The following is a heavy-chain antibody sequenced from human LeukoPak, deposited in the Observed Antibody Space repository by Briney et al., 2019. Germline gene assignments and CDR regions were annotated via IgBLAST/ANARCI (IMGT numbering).Heavy chain of an antibody. D-gene: IGHD4-17*01. Sequence: GGSLRLSCATSGFTFSNYWMHWVRQAPGKGLVWVSRINTDGSRINYADSVKGRFTISRDNAKNTLYLQMNSLRVEDTAVYYCASNGDYAYVRGYFDYWGQGTLVTVSS. CDR2: INTDGSRI. J-gene: IGHJ4*02. V-gene: IGHV3-74*01. CDR3: ASNGDYAYVRGYFDY. CDR1: GFTFSNYW.